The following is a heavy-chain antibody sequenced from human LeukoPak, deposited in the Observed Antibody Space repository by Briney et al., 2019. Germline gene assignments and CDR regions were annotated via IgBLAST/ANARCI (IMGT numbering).Heavy chain of an antibody. V-gene: IGHV1-18*01. CDR3: LRTTMTTKTFDY. D-gene: IGHD4-17*01. Sequence: GASVKVSCKASGYTFTSYGISWVRQAPGQGLEWMGWISAYNGNTNYAQKLQGRVTMTTDTSTSTAYMELRDLTSDDTAVYYCLRTTMTTKTFDYWGQGTLVTVSS. CDR1: GYTFTSYG. CDR2: ISAYNGNT. J-gene: IGHJ4*02.